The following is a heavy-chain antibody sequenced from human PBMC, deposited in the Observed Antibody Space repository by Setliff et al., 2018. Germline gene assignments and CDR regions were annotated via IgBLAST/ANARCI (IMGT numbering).Heavy chain of an antibody. CDR2: IWYDGNNK. CDR1: GFTFKNYG. J-gene: IGHJ2*01. CDR3: ARDSTWYWYFDL. D-gene: IGHD3-16*01. Sequence: GGSLRLSCVASGFTFKNYGMHWVRQAPGKGLEWVAVIWYDGNNKDHADSVKGRFTISRDNSKNTLYLQMDSLRVEDTAVYYCARDSTWYWYFDLWGRGTLVTVSS. V-gene: IGHV3-33*01.